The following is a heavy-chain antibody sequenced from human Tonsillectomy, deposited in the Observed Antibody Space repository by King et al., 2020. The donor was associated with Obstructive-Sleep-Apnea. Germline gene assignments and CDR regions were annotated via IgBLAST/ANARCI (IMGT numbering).Heavy chain of an antibody. V-gene: IGHV3-9*01. J-gene: IGHJ2*01. Sequence: VQLVESGGGLVQPGRSLRLSCAASGFTFDDYAMHWVRQAPGKGLEWVSGISWNSGSLGYADSVKGRFTISRDNAKNSLYLQMNSLRAEDTALYYCAKERLRNWYFDLWGRGTLVTVSS. CDR2: ISWNSGSL. D-gene: IGHD4-17*01. CDR3: AKERLRNWYFDL. CDR1: GFTFDDYA.